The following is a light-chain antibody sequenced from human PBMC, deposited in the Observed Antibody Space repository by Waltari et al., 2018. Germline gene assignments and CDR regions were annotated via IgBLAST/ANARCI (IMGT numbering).Light chain of an antibody. Sequence: DIQMTQSPSTLSASVGDRVTITCRASQNINSWLAWYQQRPGEALKLLTYKASTLKSGVPSRFSGSGSETELTLTISSLQPDDFATDYCQQDNSYPLTFGGGTKVEIK. CDR1: QNINSW. J-gene: IGKJ4*01. CDR2: KAS. V-gene: IGKV1-5*03. CDR3: QQDNSYPLT.